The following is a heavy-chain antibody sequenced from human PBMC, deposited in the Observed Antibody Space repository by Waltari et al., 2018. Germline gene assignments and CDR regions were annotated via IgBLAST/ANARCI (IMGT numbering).Heavy chain of an antibody. D-gene: IGHD1-1*01. CDR1: GGTLSSYT. V-gene: IGHV1-69*02. CDR3: ARSGEMKGTVDY. CDR2: IIPFLGIS. J-gene: IGHJ4*02. Sequence: QVQLVQSGAEVKKPGSSVKVSCKASGGTLSSYTVTWVRQAPGQGLEWMGSIIPFLGISKYAQSLQARLTITVDQSTNTGYIELKSLRPEDTGVYYCARSGEMKGTVDYWGQGTLVTVSS.